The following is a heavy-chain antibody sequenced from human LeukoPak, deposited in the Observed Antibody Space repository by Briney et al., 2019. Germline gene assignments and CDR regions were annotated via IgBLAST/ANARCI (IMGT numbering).Heavy chain of an antibody. J-gene: IGHJ4*02. CDR1: GDTFGNYD. Sequence: ASVKVSCKASGDTFGNYDVTLVRQAPGQGLEWMGRIIPVFDTAKYAQNFQGRVTMTTDESSSTAYMELYSLRSEDTAVYYCALSAEKQLVYFDFWGQGTLVTVSS. CDR2: IIPVFDTA. D-gene: IGHD6-13*01. V-gene: IGHV1-69*05. CDR3: ALSAEKQLVYFDF.